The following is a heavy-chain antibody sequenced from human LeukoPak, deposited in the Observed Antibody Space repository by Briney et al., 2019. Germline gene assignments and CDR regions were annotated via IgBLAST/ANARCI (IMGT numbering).Heavy chain of an antibody. CDR2: MYYSGTT. J-gene: IGHJ4*02. D-gene: IGHD5-12*01. CDR3: ARGLATLDY. CDR1: GGSISSNGYY. Sequence: PSETLSLTCTVSGGSISSNGYYWGWIRQPPGKGLEWIGSMYYSGTTYFNPSLKSRVTISVDTSKNQFSLKLSSVTAADTAVYFCARGLATLDYWGQGTLVTVSS. V-gene: IGHV4-39*07.